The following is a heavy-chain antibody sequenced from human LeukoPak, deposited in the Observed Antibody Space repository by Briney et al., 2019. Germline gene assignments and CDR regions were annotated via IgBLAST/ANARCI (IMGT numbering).Heavy chain of an antibody. CDR3: ARPVGYSSGWYVYFDY. V-gene: IGHV4-34*01. CDR2: INHSGST. D-gene: IGHD6-19*01. CDR1: GGSFSGYY. Sequence: SETLSLTCAVYGGSFSGYYWSWIRQPPGKGLEWIGEINHSGSTNYNPSLKSRVTISVDTSKNQFSLKLSSVTAADTAVYYCARPVGYSSGWYVYFDYWGQGTLVTVSS. J-gene: IGHJ4*02.